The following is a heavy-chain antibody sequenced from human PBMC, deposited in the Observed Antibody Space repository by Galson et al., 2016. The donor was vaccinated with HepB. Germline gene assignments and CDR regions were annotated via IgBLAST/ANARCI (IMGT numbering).Heavy chain of an antibody. CDR2: IWYDGSNK. D-gene: IGHD3-9*01. Sequence: SLRLFCAASGFTFSSYGMHWVRQAPGKGLEWVAVIWYDGSNKYYADSVKGRFTISRDNSKNTLYLQMNSLRAEDTAVYYCARDVLRYFDWLLYGGSNYYYYGMDVWGQGTTVTVSS. J-gene: IGHJ6*02. V-gene: IGHV3-33*01. CDR3: ARDVLRYFDWLLYGGSNYYYYGMDV. CDR1: GFTFSSYG.